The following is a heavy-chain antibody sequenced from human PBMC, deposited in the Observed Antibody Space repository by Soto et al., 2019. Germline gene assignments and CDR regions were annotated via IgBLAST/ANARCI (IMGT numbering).Heavy chain of an antibody. CDR2: ISGSGGST. Sequence: GGSLRLSCAASGFTFSIFAMNWVRQSPGKGLEWVSTISGSGGSTYYADAVKGRFTISRDNSMGTLYLQMKSLRVEDTAIYYCAKEVSLGSTVDPGYWGQGALVTVSS. J-gene: IGHJ4*02. D-gene: IGHD7-27*01. V-gene: IGHV3-23*01. CDR1: GFTFSIFA. CDR3: AKEVSLGSTVDPGY.